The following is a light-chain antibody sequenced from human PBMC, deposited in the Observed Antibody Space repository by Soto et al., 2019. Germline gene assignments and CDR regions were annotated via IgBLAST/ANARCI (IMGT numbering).Light chain of an antibody. CDR3: QQYGSSPVM. CDR2: GES. V-gene: IGKV3-20*01. Sequence: EIVLTQSPGPLSLSPGERATLSCRASQSVSSSYLAWYQQKPGQAPRLLIYGESSRATGIPDRFSGSESGTEFTLTISSLEAEDFAVYYCQQYGSSPVMFGQGNTVQIK. CDR1: QSVSSSY. J-gene: IGKJ1*01.